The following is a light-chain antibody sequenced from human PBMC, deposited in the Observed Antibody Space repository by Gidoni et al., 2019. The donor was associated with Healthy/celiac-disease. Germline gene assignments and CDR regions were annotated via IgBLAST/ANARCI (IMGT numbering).Light chain of an antibody. CDR3: MQAIQTPRT. Sequence: IVMTQSPLSLPATPGEPASISCRTSQSILHSNGYNYLAWYLQKPGQSPQLLIYLGSNRAAGVPDRFSGSGAGTGFTLKISIVEAEDVGVYYCMQAIQTPRTFXXXTKVEIK. V-gene: IGKV2-28*01. J-gene: IGKJ1*01. CDR1: QSILHSNGYNY. CDR2: LGS.